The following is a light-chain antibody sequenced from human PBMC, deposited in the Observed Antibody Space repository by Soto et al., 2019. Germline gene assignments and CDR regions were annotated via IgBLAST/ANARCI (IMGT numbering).Light chain of an antibody. J-gene: IGLJ1*01. CDR3: CSYAGTYF. CDR1: SSDVGDYNS. V-gene: IGLV2-11*01. Sequence: QSALTQPRSVSGSPGQSVTISCTGASSDVGDYNSVSWYQQHPGKAPKLIIYDVSKRPSGVPDRFSASKSGNTASLTISGLQAEDEADYYCCSYAGTYFFGTGTKLTVL. CDR2: DVS.